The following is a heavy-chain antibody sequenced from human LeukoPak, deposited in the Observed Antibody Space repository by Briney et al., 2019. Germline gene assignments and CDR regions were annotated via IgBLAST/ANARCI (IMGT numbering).Heavy chain of an antibody. CDR2: ISYDGSNK. CDR3: ARDTLDYYDSSGYFAQFDY. Sequence: GGSLRLSCAASGFTFSSYAMHWVRQAPGKGLEWVAVISYDGSNKYYADSVKGRFTISRDNSKNTLYLQMNSLRAEDTAVYYCARDTLDYYDSSGYFAQFDYWGQGTLVTVSS. J-gene: IGHJ4*02. V-gene: IGHV3-30*01. D-gene: IGHD3-22*01. CDR1: GFTFSSYA.